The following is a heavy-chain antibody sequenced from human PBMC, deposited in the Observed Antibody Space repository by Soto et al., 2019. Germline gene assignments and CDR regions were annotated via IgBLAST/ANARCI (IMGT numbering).Heavy chain of an antibody. Sequence: QVQLQESGPGLVKPSETLSLTCTVSGGSVSSGSYYWSWIRQPPGKGLEWIGYIYYSGSTNYNPYLKSRVTISVDTSKNQFSLKLSSVTAADTAVYYCARDPSGYDFYYYGMDVWGQGTTVTVSS. J-gene: IGHJ6*02. D-gene: IGHD5-12*01. CDR3: ARDPSGYDFYYYGMDV. CDR2: IYYSGST. CDR1: GGSVSSGSYY. V-gene: IGHV4-61*01.